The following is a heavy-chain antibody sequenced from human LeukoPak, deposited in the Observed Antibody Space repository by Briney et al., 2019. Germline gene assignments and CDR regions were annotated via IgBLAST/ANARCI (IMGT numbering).Heavy chain of an antibody. CDR3: SRGAHRNSDDS. CDR1: GFTFSSYW. CDR2: INQEGTEK. D-gene: IGHD5-24*01. V-gene: IGHV3-7*01. Sequence: GVSLRLSCGASGFTFSSYWVNWVRQSPEERLEWVANINQEGTEKLYVDSVKGRFTISRDNTRNSLYLQINSLRVDDTAVYYCSRGAHRNSDDSWDQGTLVSVHS. J-gene: IGHJ4*02.